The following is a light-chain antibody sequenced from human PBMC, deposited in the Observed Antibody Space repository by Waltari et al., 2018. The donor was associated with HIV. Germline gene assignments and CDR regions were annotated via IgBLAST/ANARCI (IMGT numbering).Light chain of an antibody. CDR3: SSYAGSNNKV. CDR2: EVS. J-gene: IGLJ3*02. Sequence: QSALTQPPSASGSPGQSVTISCTGTSSDVGGYNYVSWYQQHPGKAPKLSIYEVSKRPAGAPNRFSGAKSGNTASLTVSGLQAEDEADYYCSSYAGSNNKVFGGGTKLTVL. CDR1: SSDVGGYNY. V-gene: IGLV2-8*01.